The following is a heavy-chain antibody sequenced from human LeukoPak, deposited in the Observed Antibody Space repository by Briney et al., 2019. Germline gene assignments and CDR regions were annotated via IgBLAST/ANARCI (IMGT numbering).Heavy chain of an antibody. CDR2: IYYSGST. CDR3: ARDLHDYDFWSGYYSNWFDP. V-gene: IGHV4-59*01. Sequence: PSETLSLTCTVSGGSISSYYWSWIRQPPGKGLEWIGYIYYSGSTNYNPSLKSRVTISVGTFKNQFSLKLSSVTAADTAVYYCARDLHDYDFWSGYYSNWFDPWGQGTLVTVSS. J-gene: IGHJ5*02. D-gene: IGHD3-3*01. CDR1: GGSISSYY.